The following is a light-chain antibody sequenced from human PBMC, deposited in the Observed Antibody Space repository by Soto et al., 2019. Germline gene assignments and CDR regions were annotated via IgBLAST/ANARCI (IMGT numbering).Light chain of an antibody. V-gene: IGKV3-11*01. CDR1: QSVPKY. J-gene: IGKJ3*01. CDR3: QQRSAWPLT. Sequence: EIVLTQSPATLSLSPGEGATLSCRASQSVPKYLAWYQQKADQAPRLLIYDASNRAPCIPARFSGSGSGTDCTLTVCNMEPEDFAVYYCQQRSAWPLTFGPGTKVDI. CDR2: DAS.